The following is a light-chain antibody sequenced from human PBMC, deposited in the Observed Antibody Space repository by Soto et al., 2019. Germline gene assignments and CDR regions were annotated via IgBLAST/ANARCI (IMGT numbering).Light chain of an antibody. CDR2: WAS. Sequence: IVITHSPDSLAVSLGERATSNCKFSRIFVYKSNNKNHLAWYQQKPGQPPQLIIYWASTRESGVPERFSGSGSGTDFTLTISSLEAEDVAFYWCQQYFDVPFTFGGGTKVDIK. J-gene: IGKJ4*01. CDR1: RIFVYKSNNKNH. CDR3: QQYFDVPFT. V-gene: IGKV4-1*01.